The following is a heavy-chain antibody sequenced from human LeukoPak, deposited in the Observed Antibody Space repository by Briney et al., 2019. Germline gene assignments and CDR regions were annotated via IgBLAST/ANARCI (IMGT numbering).Heavy chain of an antibody. Sequence: SETLSLTCAVYGGSFSGYYWSWIRQPPGKGLEWIGEINHSGSTNYNPSLKSRVTISVDTSKNQFSLKPSSVTAADTAVYYCARGIFVWSSGSRGWFDPWGQGTLVTVSS. CDR1: GGSFSGYY. J-gene: IGHJ5*02. V-gene: IGHV4-34*01. CDR2: INHSGST. CDR3: ARGIFVWSSGSRGWFDP. D-gene: IGHD6-19*01.